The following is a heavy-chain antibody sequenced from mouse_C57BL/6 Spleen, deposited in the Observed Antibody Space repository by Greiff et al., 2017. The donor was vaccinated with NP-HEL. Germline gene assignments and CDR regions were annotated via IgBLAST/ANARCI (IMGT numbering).Heavy chain of an antibody. V-gene: IGHV1-85*01. CDR3: AKDFDY. Sequence: QVHVKQSGPELVKPGASVKLSCKASGYTFTSYDINWVKQRPGQGLEWIGWIYPRDGSTKYNEKFKGKATLTVDTSSSTAYMELHSLTSEDSAVYFCAKDFDYWGQGTTLTVSS. CDR2: IYPRDGST. J-gene: IGHJ2*01. CDR1: GYTFTSYD.